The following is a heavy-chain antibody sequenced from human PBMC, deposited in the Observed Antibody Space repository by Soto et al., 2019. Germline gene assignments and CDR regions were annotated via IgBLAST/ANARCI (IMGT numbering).Heavy chain of an antibody. D-gene: IGHD3-16*02. V-gene: IGHV3-23*01. CDR2: ISGSGGST. Sequence: GGSLRLSCAASGFTFSSYAMSWVRQAPGKGLEWVSAISGSGGSTYYADSVKGRFTISRDNSKNTLYLQMNSLRAEDTAVYYCARPRIMITFGGVIVKDYWGQGTLVTVSS. CDR3: ARPRIMITFGGVIVKDY. CDR1: GFTFSSYA. J-gene: IGHJ4*02.